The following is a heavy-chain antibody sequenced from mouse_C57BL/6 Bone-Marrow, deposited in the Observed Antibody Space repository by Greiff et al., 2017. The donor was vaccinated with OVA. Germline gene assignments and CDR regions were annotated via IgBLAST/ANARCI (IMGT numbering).Heavy chain of an antibody. V-gene: IGHV1-80*01. CDR3: AGPIYDGLFAY. D-gene: IGHD2-3*01. Sequence: QVQLQQSGAELVKPGASVKISCKASGYAFSSYWMNWVKQRPGKGLEWIGQIYPGDGDTNYNGKFKGKATLTADKSSSTAYMQLSSLRSEDSAVYFCAGPIYDGLFAYWGQGTLVTVSA. J-gene: IGHJ3*01. CDR1: GYAFSSYW. CDR2: IYPGDGDT.